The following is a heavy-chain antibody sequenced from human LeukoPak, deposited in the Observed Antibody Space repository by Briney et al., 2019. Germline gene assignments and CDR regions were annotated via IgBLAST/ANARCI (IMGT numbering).Heavy chain of an antibody. Sequence: PSETLSLTCAVYGGSFSGYYWSWIRQPPGKGLEWIGEINHSGSTNYNPSLKSRVTISLDTSKNQFSLKLSSVTAADTAVYYCARGRGIFGVVHFDHWGQGTLVTVSS. CDR3: ARGRGIFGVVHFDH. CDR2: INHSGST. D-gene: IGHD3-3*01. J-gene: IGHJ4*02. CDR1: GGSFSGYY. V-gene: IGHV4-34*01.